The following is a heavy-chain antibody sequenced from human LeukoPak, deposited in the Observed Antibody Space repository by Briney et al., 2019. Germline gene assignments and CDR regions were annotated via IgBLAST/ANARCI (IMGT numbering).Heavy chain of an antibody. V-gene: IGHV4-39*02. CDR3: ARDHGVGYFDY. Sequence: ETLSLTCTVSGGSISSSSYYWGWIRQPPGKGLEWIGSIYYSGSTYYNPSLKSRVTISVDTSKNQFSLKLSSVTAADTAVYYCARDHGVGYFDYWGQGTLVTVSS. D-gene: IGHD2-15*01. CDR1: GGSISSSSYY. CDR2: IYYSGST. J-gene: IGHJ4*02.